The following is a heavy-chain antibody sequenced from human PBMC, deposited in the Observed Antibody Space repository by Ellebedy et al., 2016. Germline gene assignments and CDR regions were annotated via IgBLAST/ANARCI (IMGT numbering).Heavy chain of an antibody. CDR1: GFTFSSYW. J-gene: IGHJ4*02. D-gene: IGHD2-15*01. CDR2: INSDGSST. V-gene: IGHV3-74*01. CDR3: ARDYRSGLYFDY. Sequence: GESLKISXAASGFTFSSYWMHWVRQAPGKGLVWVSRINSDGSSTSYADSVKGRFTISRDNAKNSLYLQMNSLRAEDTAVYYCARDYRSGLYFDYWGQGTLVTVSS.